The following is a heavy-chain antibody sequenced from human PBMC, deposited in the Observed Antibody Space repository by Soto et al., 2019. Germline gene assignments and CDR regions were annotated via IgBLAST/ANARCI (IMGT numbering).Heavy chain of an antibody. CDR3: ARGARYGGNSDWYFDL. CDR2: INSDGSST. CDR1: GFTFSSYW. D-gene: IGHD2-21*02. V-gene: IGHV3-74*01. Sequence: GGSLRLSCAASGFTFSSYWMHWVRQAPGKGLVWVSRINSDGSSTSYADSVKGRFTISRDNAENTLYLQMNSLRAEDTAVYYCARGARYGGNSDWYFDLWGPGTLVTVSS. J-gene: IGHJ2*01.